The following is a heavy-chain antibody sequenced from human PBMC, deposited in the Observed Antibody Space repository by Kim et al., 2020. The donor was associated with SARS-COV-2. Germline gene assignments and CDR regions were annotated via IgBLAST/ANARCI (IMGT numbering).Heavy chain of an antibody. D-gene: IGHD6-19*01. CDR3: AGSSGAYYFDY. J-gene: IGHJ4*02. CDR2: IYHSGST. CDR1: GYSISSGYY. V-gene: IGHV4-38-2*02. Sequence: SETLSLTCTVSGYSISSGYYWGWIRQPPGKGLEWIGSIYHSGSTYYNPSLKSRVTISVDTSKNQFSLKLSSVTAADTAVYYCAGSSGAYYFDYWGQGTLVTVSS.